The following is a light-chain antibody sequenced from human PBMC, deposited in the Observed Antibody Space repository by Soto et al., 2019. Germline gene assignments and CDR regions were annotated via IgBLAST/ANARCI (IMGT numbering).Light chain of an antibody. CDR3: QQRSNGPPYT. CDR2: DAS. V-gene: IGKV3-11*01. CDR1: QRVSSY. Sequence: EIVLTQSPATLSLSPGERATLSCRASQRVSSYLAWYQQKPGQAPRLLIYDASTRATGHQARFSGSGSGTDCTLTISSLESEDFAVYFCQQRSNGPPYTFGQGTKLEIK. J-gene: IGKJ2*01.